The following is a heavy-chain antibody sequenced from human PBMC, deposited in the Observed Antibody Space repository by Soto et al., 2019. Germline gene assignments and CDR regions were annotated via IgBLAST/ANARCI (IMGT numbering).Heavy chain of an antibody. CDR3: ARKNYYYYYMDV. CDR2: IDWDDDK. V-gene: IGHV2-70*11. CDR1: GFSLSTSGMC. Sequence: SGPTLVNPTQTLTLTCTFSGFSLSTSGMCVSWIRQPPGKALEWLARIDWDDDKYYSTSLKTRLTISKDTSKNQVVLTMTNMDPLDTATYYCARKNYYYYYMDVWGKGTTVTVSS. J-gene: IGHJ6*03.